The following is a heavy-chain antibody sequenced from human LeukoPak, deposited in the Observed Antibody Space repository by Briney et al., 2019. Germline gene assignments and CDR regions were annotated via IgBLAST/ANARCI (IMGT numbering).Heavy chain of an antibody. J-gene: IGHJ6*03. CDR2: IKEDGSGK. CDR1: GGSISSYY. Sequence: ETLSLTCTVSGGSISSYYWGWIRQPPGKGLEWVADIKEDGSGKSYVDSVKGRFTISRDNAKNTLYLQMNTLRAEDTAVYYCARDLVWFGEPKGYYNYMDVWGKGTTVTVSS. CDR3: ARDLVWFGEPKGYYNYMDV. V-gene: IGHV3-7*01. D-gene: IGHD3-10*01.